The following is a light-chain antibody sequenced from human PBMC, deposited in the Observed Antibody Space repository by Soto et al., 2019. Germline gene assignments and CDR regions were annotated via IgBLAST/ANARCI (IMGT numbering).Light chain of an antibody. J-gene: IGKJ1*01. CDR1: QSISIW. Sequence: DIQMTQSPSTLSASVGDRVTITCRARQSISIWLAWYQQKPGKAPKLLIYDASILYSGVPSRFSGSGSGTEFTLTISSLEADDFAHYCRQQYNSYRTFGQGTKVYI. CDR3: QQYNSYRT. CDR2: DAS. V-gene: IGKV1-5*01.